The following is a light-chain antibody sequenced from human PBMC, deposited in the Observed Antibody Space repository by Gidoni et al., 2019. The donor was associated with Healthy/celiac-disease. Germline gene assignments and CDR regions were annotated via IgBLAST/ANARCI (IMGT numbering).Light chain of an antibody. Sequence: EIVLTQSPATLSLSPGARANLSCGASQSVSSSYVAWYQQKPGLAPRLLIYDASSRATGIPDRFSGSGSGTDFTLTISKLEPEDFAVYYCQQYGSSLLTFGGXTKVEIK. CDR2: DAS. J-gene: IGKJ4*01. CDR3: QQYGSSLLT. V-gene: IGKV3D-20*01. CDR1: QSVSSSY.